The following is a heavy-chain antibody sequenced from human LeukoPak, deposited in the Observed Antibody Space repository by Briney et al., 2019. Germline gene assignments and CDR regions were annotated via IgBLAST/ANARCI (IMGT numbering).Heavy chain of an antibody. CDR3: AKGGWFGELFPHFDY. CDR1: GFTFSSYA. Sequence: PGGSLRLSCAASGFTFSSYAMSWVRQAPGKGLEWVSAISGSGGSTYYADSVKGRFTISRDNSKNTLYLQMNSLRAEDTAVYYCAKGGWFGELFPHFDYWGQGTLVTVSS. V-gene: IGHV3-23*01. D-gene: IGHD3-10*01. CDR2: ISGSGGST. J-gene: IGHJ4*02.